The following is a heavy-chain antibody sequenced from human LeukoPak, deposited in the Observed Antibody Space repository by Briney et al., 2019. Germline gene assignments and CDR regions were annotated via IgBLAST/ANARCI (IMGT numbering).Heavy chain of an antibody. CDR3: ATQSYGLFDY. Sequence: GGSLRLSCAASGFTFSSYSMNWVRQAPGKGLEWVSSISRSGRHIYFADSVKGRFTISRDNAKNSLSLQMNSLRAEDTAVYYCATQSYGLFDYWGQGTLVTVSS. J-gene: IGHJ4*02. CDR1: GFTFSSYS. D-gene: IGHD3-10*01. CDR2: ISRSGRHI. V-gene: IGHV3-21*01.